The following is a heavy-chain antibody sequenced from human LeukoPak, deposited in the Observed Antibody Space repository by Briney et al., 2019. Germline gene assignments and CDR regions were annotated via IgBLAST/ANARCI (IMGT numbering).Heavy chain of an antibody. CDR3: ARVGYCSSKACYYYMDV. D-gene: IGHD2-2*01. Sequence: GRSLRLSCAASGFTFSSYAIHWVRQAPGKGLEWVAVISYDGSNKYYADSVKGRFTISRDNSKNTLYLQMNSLRAEDTAVYYCARVGYCSSKACYYYMDVWSKGTTVTVSS. CDR1: GFTFSSYA. V-gene: IGHV3-30-3*01. J-gene: IGHJ6*03. CDR2: ISYDGSNK.